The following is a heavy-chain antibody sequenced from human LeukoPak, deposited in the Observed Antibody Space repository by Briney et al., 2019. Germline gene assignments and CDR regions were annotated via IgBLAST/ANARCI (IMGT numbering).Heavy chain of an antibody. D-gene: IGHD3-10*01. Sequence: PSETLSLTCAVYGGSFSGYYWSWIRQPPGKGLEWIGEINHSGSINYNPSLKSRVTVSVDTSKNQFSLKLSSVTAADTAVYYCASSYYYGSGSSRPFYFDYWGQGTLVTVSS. CDR2: INHSGSI. CDR3: ASSYYYGSGSSRPFYFDY. CDR1: GGSFSGYY. V-gene: IGHV4-34*01. J-gene: IGHJ4*02.